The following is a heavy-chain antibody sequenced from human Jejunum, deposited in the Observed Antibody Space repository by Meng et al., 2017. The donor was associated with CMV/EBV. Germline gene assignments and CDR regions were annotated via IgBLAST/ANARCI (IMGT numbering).Heavy chain of an antibody. CDR2: ISTTSTYI. Sequence: SSYTMNWVRQAPGKGLEWVSSISTTSTYIYYADSVKGRFTVSRDNAKNSLSLQMNSLRADDTAVYYCARITWGGYSGSYRGNVDYWGQGTLVTVSS. V-gene: IGHV3-21*01. CDR3: ARITWGGYSGSYRGNVDY. J-gene: IGHJ4*02. D-gene: IGHD1-26*01. CDR1: SSYT.